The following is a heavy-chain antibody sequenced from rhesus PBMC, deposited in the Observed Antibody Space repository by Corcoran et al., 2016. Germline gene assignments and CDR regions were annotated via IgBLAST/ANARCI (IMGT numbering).Heavy chain of an antibody. J-gene: IGHJ3*01. Sequence: QVTLKESGPALVKPTQTLTLTCTFSGFSISTSGMGVGWIRQPPGKALEWLALIYWDDDKCYSTYLKSRLTISKDTSKDQVVLTMTNMDPVDTATYYCARMVSAAGTGDAFDFWGQGLRVTVSS. D-gene: IGHD6-31*01. CDR3: ARMVSAAGTGDAFDF. CDR2: IYWDDDK. CDR1: GFSISTSGMG. V-gene: IGHV2-174*01.